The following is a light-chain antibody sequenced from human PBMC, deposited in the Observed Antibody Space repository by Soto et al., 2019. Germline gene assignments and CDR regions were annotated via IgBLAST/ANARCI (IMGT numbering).Light chain of an antibody. CDR1: SRDVGAYDY. CDR2: DVS. J-gene: IGLJ2*01. CDR3: SSYTSTTTPVI. Sequence: QSVLTQPASVSGSPGQSITISCTGTSRDVGAYDYVSWYQQHPGKAPKLMIYDVSNRPSGVSNRFSGSKSGNTASLTISGLQAEDEADYYCSSYTSTTTPVIFGGGTKVTVL. V-gene: IGLV2-14*01.